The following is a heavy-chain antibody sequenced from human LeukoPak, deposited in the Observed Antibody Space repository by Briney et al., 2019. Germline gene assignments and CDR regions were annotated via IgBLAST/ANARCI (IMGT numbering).Heavy chain of an antibody. V-gene: IGHV4-39*07. Sequence: PSETLSLTCTVSGGSISSSRYSWGWIRQPPGKGLEWIGSIYYSGSTYYNPSLKSRVTISVDTSKNQFSLNLSSVTAADTAVYYCARAQYSSSWSFFDSWGQGTLVTVSS. CDR3: ARAQYSSSWSFFDS. CDR1: GGSISSSRYS. J-gene: IGHJ4*02. D-gene: IGHD6-13*01. CDR2: IYYSGST.